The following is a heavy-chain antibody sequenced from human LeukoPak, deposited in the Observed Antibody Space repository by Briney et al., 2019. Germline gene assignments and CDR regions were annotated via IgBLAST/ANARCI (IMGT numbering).Heavy chain of an antibody. V-gene: IGHV1-18*01. Sequence: WASVKVSCKASGYTFTSYGISWVRQAPGQGLEWMGWISAYNGNTNYAQMLQGRVTMTTDTSTSTAYMELRSLRSDDTAVYYCARGTRYSYGSDYFDYRGQKTPVTLSS. CDR3: ARGTRYSYGSDYFDY. CDR1: GYTFTSYG. CDR2: ISAYNGNT. D-gene: IGHD5-18*01. J-gene: IGHJ4*02.